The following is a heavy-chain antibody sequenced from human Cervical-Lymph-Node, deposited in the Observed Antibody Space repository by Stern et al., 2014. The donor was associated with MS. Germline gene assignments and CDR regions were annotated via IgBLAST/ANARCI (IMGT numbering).Heavy chain of an antibody. V-gene: IGHV2-5*02. CDR1: GFSVATAGVG. D-gene: IGHD2-15*01. Sequence: ESGPTLVKPTQTVTLTCTLSGFSVATAGVGEGWIPQPPGKALEWLALIFWDDDKLYSPSLKNRLTSIKDTSKNQVVLTMANVDPVDTATYYCAHSRVKYCRGGTCYSSLFDYWGQGTLVTVSS. CDR2: IFWDDDK. J-gene: IGHJ4*02. CDR3: AHSRVKYCRGGTCYSSLFDY.